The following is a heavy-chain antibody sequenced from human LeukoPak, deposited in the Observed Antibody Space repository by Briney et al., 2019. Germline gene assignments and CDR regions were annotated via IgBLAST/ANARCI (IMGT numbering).Heavy chain of an antibody. CDR2: ISTYNGNS. CDR1: GYTFTTYS. CDR3: AKDRWRDGTSSFDN. D-gene: IGHD6-6*01. J-gene: IGHJ4*02. Sequence: GASVKVSCKASGYTFTTYSINWVRQAPGQGLEWMGWISTYNGNSNYAQKLQGRVTMTTDTSTSTAYMELRCLRSDDTAMYYCAKDRWRDGTSSFDNWGQGTLVTVSS. V-gene: IGHV1-18*01.